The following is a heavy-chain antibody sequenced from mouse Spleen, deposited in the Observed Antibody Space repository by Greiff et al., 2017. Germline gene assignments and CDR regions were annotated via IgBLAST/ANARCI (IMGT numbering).Heavy chain of an antibody. J-gene: IGHJ3*01. CDR2: IDPEDGDT. CDR3: TTCYSNYFSWFAY. V-gene: IGHV14-1*01. CDR1: GFNIKDYY. Sequence: VQLQQSGAELVRPGASVKLSCTASGFNIKDYYMHWVKQRPEQGLEWIGRIDPEDGDTEYAPKFQGKATMTADTSSNTAYLQLSSLTSEDTAVYYCTTCYSNYFSWFAYWGQGTLVTVSA. D-gene: IGHD2-5*01.